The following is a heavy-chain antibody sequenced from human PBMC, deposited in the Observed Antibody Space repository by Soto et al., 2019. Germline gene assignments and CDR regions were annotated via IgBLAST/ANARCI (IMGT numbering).Heavy chain of an antibody. CDR2: ISSSSSVI. D-gene: IGHD7-27*01. J-gene: IGHJ6*03. CDR1: GFILSDCA. Sequence: EVQLVESGGGLVQPGGSLRLSCATSGFILSDCAMNWIRQAPGKGLERVSYISSSSSVIDYEDSVKGRFTVSRDNARNSLYLQMNSLRAEDTAVYYCARDLSWGSNWYYYMDVWGKGTTVTVSS. CDR3: ARDLSWGSNWYYYMDV. V-gene: IGHV3-48*01.